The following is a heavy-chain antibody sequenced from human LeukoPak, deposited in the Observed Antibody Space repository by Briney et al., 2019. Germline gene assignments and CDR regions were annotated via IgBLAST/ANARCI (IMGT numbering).Heavy chain of an antibody. CDR3: ARDQYQLLDL. CDR1: GYIITGYH. D-gene: IGHD2-2*01. J-gene: IGHJ6*02. CDR2: INPSNGGT. V-gene: IGHV1-2*02. Sequence: ASVKVSYKPSGYIITGYHIHWVRQAPGQGLEWMGWINPSNGGTKYAQRFQGRVNMTRDTSVNTAYMELTSLRSDDTAVYYCARDQYQLLDLWGQGTTVTVSS.